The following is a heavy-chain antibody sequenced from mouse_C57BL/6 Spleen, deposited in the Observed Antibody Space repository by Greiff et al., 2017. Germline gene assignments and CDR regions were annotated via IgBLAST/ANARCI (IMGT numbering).Heavy chain of an antibody. V-gene: IGHV5-17*01. Sequence: EVKLVESGGGLVKPGGSLKLSCAASGFTFSDYGMHWVRQAPEKGLEWVAYISSGSSTIYYADTVKGRFTISRDNAKNTLFLQMTSLRSEDTAMYYCARRDYSNYFYWYFDVWGTGTTVTVSS. CDR1: GFTFSDYG. CDR2: ISSGSSTI. D-gene: IGHD2-5*01. J-gene: IGHJ1*03. CDR3: ARRDYSNYFYWYFDV.